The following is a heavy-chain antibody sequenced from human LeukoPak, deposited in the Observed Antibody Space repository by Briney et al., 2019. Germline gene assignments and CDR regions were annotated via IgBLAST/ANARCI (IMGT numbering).Heavy chain of an antibody. Sequence: SETLSLTCTVSGGSISSGSYYWGWIRQPAGQGLEYIGRMYTSGSTNDNPSLKSQITISVDTSKHQFSLKLSSVTAADTAVYYCARGYDGSGYYYRNWYFDLWGRGTLVTVSS. J-gene: IGHJ2*01. V-gene: IGHV4-61*02. CDR3: ARGYDGSGYYYRNWYFDL. D-gene: IGHD3-22*01. CDR2: MYTSGST. CDR1: GGSISSGSYY.